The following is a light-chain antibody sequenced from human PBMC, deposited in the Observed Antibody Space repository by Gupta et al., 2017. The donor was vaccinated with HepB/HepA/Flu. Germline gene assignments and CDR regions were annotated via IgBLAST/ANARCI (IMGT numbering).Light chain of an antibody. CDR3: QQGNSIPLT. CDR1: QSISSW. J-gene: IGKJ4*01. V-gene: IGKV1-5*03. Sequence: DIQMTQSPSTLSASVGDRVTITCRASQSISSWLAWYQQKPGKAPKLLIYKASQLESGVPSRFNGSGYGTEFTLTISSLQPDDSATYYCQQGNSIPLTFGRGTKVEIK. CDR2: KAS.